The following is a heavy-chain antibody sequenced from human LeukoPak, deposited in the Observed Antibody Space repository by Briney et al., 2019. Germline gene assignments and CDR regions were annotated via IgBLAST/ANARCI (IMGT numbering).Heavy chain of an antibody. D-gene: IGHD3-10*01. CDR2: IYPSGST. CDR1: GGSISNYY. CDR3: ARDYYDSGSYPFDY. V-gene: IGHV4-4*07. J-gene: IGHJ4*02. Sequence: PSETLSLTCSVSGGSISNYYWSWIRQPAGKGLEWIGRIYPSGSTNYNPSLKSRVTMSIDTSKNQFSLKLSSVTAADTAVYYCARDYYDSGSYPFDYWGQGTPVTVSS.